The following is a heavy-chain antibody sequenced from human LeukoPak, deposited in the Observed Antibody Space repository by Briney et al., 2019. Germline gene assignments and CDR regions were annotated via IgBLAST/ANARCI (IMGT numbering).Heavy chain of an antibody. D-gene: IGHD2-2*01. J-gene: IGHJ4*02. CDR1: GFTFSSYS. CDR2: ISSSSSYI. CDR3: ARAVVVPAAMGY. Sequence: GGSLRLSCAASGFTFSSYSMNWVRQAPGKGLEWVSSISSSSSYIYYADSVKGRFTISRDNAKNSLYLQMNSLRAEDTAVYYCARAVVVPAAMGYWGQGTLATVSS. V-gene: IGHV3-21*01.